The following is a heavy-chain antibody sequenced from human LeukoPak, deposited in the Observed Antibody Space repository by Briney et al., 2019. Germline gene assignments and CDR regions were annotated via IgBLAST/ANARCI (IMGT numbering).Heavy chain of an antibody. V-gene: IGHV4-4*07. CDR1: GGSISSYY. CDR3: ARSPYVWGSYRTGTNWFDP. D-gene: IGHD3-16*02. Sequence: SETLSLTCTVSGGSISSYYWSWIRQPAGKGLEWIGRIYTGGSTNYNPSLKSRVTMSVDTSKNQFSLKLSSVTAADTAVYYCARSPYVWGSYRTGTNWFDPWGQGTLVTVSS. J-gene: IGHJ5*02. CDR2: IYTGGST.